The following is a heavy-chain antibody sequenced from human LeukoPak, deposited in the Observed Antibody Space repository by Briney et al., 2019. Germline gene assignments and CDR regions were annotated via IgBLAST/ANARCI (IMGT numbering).Heavy chain of an antibody. D-gene: IGHD1-26*01. Sequence: ASVKVSCKASGYTLTSYAMHWVRQAPGQRLEWMGWINAGSGNTKYSQKFQGRVTITRDTSASTAYMELSSLRSEDTAVYYCARGVVYSGSYYYFDYWGQGTLVTVSS. CDR1: GYTLTSYA. J-gene: IGHJ4*02. V-gene: IGHV1-3*01. CDR2: INAGSGNT. CDR3: ARGVVYSGSYYYFDY.